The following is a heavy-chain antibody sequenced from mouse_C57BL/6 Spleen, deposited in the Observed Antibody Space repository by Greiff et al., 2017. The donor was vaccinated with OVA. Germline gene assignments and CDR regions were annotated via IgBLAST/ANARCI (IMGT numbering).Heavy chain of an antibody. CDR1: GFPITSGYY. CDR2: ITHSGET. D-gene: IGHD2-3*01. CDR3: AGDRAGYYYFDY. J-gene: IGHJ2*01. Sequence: VQLVESGPGLVKPSQSLFLTCSLTGFPITSGYYWIWIRQSPGKPLEWMGYITHSGETFYNPSLQSPISITRETSKNQFFLQLNSVTTEDTAMYYCAGDRAGYYYFDYWGQGTTLTVSS. V-gene: IGHV12-3*01.